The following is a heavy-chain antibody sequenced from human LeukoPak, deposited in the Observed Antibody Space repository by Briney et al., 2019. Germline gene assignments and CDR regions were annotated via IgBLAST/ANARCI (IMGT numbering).Heavy chain of an antibody. Sequence: GASLKISCKGSGSRFTSYWIGWVRQLPGKGLEWMGIIYPGDSDTRYSPSFQGQVTISADKSISTAYLQWSSLKASDTAMYYCARIGDYVSYYYGMDVWGQGTTVTVSS. D-gene: IGHD4-17*01. J-gene: IGHJ6*02. V-gene: IGHV5-51*01. CDR1: GSRFTSYW. CDR3: ARIGDYVSYYYGMDV. CDR2: IYPGDSDT.